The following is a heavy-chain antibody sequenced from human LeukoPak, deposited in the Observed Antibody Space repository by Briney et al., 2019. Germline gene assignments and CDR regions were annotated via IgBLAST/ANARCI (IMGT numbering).Heavy chain of an antibody. Sequence: ASVKVSCKASGYTFTSYVLNWVRQAPGQGLEWMGWINTNTGNPTYAQGFTGRFVFSLDTSVSTAYLQISSLKAEDTAVYYCARRDLASGFDYWGQGTLVTVSS. D-gene: IGHD2-15*01. V-gene: IGHV7-4-1*02. CDR2: INTNTGNP. J-gene: IGHJ4*02. CDR3: ARRDLASGFDY. CDR1: GYTFTSYV.